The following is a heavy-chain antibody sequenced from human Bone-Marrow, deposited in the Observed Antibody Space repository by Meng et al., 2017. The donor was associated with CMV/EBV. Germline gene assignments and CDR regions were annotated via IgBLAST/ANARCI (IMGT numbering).Heavy chain of an antibody. CDR2: MYSGGTT. D-gene: IGHD3-10*01. J-gene: IGHJ4*02. Sequence: GRRVESGGGLLPPGGSLRLSCAVSGFTVSGHYMGWVRQAPGKGLEWVSVMYSGGTTYYADSVKGRFTISRDNSKNTLYLQMNSLRAEDSAVYYCAGGGSGGYGYYWGQGTLVTVSS. CDR1: GFTVSGHY. CDR3: AGGGSGGYGYY. V-gene: IGHV3-53*01.